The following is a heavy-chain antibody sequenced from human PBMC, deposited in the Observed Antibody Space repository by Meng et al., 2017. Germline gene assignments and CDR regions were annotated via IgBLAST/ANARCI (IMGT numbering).Heavy chain of an antibody. CDR1: GGTFSSYA. J-gene: IGHJ4*02. V-gene: IGHV1-69*05. Sequence: SVKVSCKASGGTFSSYAISWVRQAPGQGLEWMGGIIPIFGTANYAQNFQGRVTITRDTSASTAYMELNSLRSEDTAVYYCARDFPAYCSGGSCFYYSDYWGQGTLVTVSS. CDR3: ARDFPAYCSGGSCFYYSDY. D-gene: IGHD2-15*01. CDR2: IIPIFGTA.